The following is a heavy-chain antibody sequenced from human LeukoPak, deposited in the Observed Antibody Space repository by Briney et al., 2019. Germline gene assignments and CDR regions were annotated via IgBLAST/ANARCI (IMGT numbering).Heavy chain of an antibody. D-gene: IGHD2-2*01. Sequence: SETLSLTCTVSGGSISSTNYYWGWIRQPPGKGLEWIGSIYYSGSTYYNPSLKSRVTISVDTSKDQFSLKLSSVTAADTAVYYCATCTRIYYYYMDVWGKGTTVTVSS. CDR1: GGSISSTNYY. V-gene: IGHV4-39*07. J-gene: IGHJ6*03. CDR3: ATCTRIYYYYMDV. CDR2: IYYSGST.